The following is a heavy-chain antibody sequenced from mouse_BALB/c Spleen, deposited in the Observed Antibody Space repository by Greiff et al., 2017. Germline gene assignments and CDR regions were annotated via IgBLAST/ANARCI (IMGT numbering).Heavy chain of an antibody. CDR2: ISSGGST. V-gene: IGHV5-6-5*01. Sequence: EVQRVESGGGLVKPGGSLKLSCAASGFTFRSYAMSWVRQTPEKRLEWVASISSGGSTYYPDSVKGRFTISRDNARNILYLQMSSLRSEDTAMYYCARGNYYGSSFYAMDYWGQGTSVTVAS. CDR1: GFTFRSYA. J-gene: IGHJ4*01. CDR3: ARGNYYGSSFYAMDY. D-gene: IGHD1-1*01.